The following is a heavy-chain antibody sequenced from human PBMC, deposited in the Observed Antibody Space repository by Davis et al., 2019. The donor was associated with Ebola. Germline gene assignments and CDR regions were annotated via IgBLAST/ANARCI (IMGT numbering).Heavy chain of an antibody. D-gene: IGHD4-23*01. Sequence: ASVQVSCKASGYTFTSYDINWVRQATGQGLEWMGWMNPNSGNTGYAQKFQGRATITRNTSISTAYMELSSLRSEDTAVYYCARAKPKATTVVTRRAGGYYFDYWGQGTLVTVSS. J-gene: IGHJ4*02. CDR3: ARAKPKATTVVTRRAGGYYFDY. V-gene: IGHV1-8*03. CDR1: GYTFTSYD. CDR2: MNPNSGNT.